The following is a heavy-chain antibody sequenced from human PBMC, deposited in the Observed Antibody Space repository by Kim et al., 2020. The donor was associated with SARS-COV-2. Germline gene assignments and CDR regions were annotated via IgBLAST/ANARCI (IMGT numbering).Heavy chain of an antibody. J-gene: IGHJ5*02. V-gene: IGHV1-18*01. D-gene: IGHD2-15*01. CDR2: ISAYNGNT. CDR1: GYTFTSYG. CDR3: ARDPSISYCSGGSCYLNWFDP. Sequence: ASVKVSCKASGYTFTSYGISWVRQAPGQGLEWMGWISAYNGNTNYAQKLQGRVTMTTDTSTSTAYMELRSLRSDDTAVYYCARDPSISYCSGGSCYLNWFDPWGQGTLVTVSS.